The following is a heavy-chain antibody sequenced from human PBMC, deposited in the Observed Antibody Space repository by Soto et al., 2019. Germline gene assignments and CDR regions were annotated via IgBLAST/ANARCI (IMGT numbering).Heavy chain of an antibody. V-gene: IGHV4-30-2*01. Sequence: QLQLQESGSGLVKPSQTLSLTCAVSGGSISSGGYSWSWIRQPRGKGLEWIGYIYHGESTYYNPSLKSRVTISVDRSKNQFSLKLSSVTAADTAVYYCARAEGGIFDYWGQGTLVTVSS. CDR2: IYHGEST. CDR1: GGSISSGGYS. CDR3: ARAEGGIFDY. J-gene: IGHJ4*02.